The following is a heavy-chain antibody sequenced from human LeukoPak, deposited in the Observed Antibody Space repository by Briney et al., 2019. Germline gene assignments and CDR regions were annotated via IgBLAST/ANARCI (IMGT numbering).Heavy chain of an antibody. CDR2: ISYDGSNK. J-gene: IGHJ4*02. CDR1: GFTFSSYA. Sequence: GGSLRLSCAASGFTFSSYAMHWVRQAPGKGLEWVAVISYDGSNKYYADSVKGRFTISRDNSKNTLYLQMNSLRAEDTAVYYCAWDKWMVVGGGNDYWGQGTLVTVSS. D-gene: IGHD6-19*01. CDR3: AWDKWMVVGGGNDY. V-gene: IGHV3-30*04.